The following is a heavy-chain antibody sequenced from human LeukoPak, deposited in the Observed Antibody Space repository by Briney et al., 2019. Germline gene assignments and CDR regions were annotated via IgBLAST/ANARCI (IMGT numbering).Heavy chain of an antibody. CDR2: INGGGDAT. V-gene: IGHV3-23*01. CDR3: VREGPRGLAFDV. D-gene: IGHD3/OR15-3a*01. J-gene: IGHJ3*01. CDR1: GFTFKSYL. Sequence: GGSLRLSCVGSGFTFKSYLMTWVRQAPGEGLEWVSSINGGGDATSYADSVKGRFTISRDNSKTTLFLQMNSLRAEDTATYYCVREGPRGLAFDVWGQGTMVTVSS.